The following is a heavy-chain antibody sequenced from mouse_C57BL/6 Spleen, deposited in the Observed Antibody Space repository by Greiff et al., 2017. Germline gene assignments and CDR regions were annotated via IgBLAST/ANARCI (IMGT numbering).Heavy chain of an antibody. V-gene: IGHV2-2*01. CDR2: IWSGGST. CDR3: ARNGDYGNYGFAY. D-gene: IGHD2-1*01. CDR1: GFSLTSYG. J-gene: IGHJ3*01. Sequence: VQVVESGPGLVQPSQSLSITCTVSGFSLTSYGVHWVRQSPGKGLEWLGVIWSGGSTDYNAAFISRLSISKDNSKSQVFFKMNSLQADDTAIYYCARNGDYGNYGFAYWGQGTLVTVSA.